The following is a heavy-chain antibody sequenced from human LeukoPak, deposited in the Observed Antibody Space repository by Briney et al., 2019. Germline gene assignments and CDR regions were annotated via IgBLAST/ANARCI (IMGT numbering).Heavy chain of an antibody. Sequence: ASVKVSCKASGSIFNNFYVHWVRQAPGQGLEWMGIINPTSGRASNAQKFQGRVTMTSDMSTSTLHMELSSLRSEDTAVYYCACPLNITIVRGIRSYYYYGMDVWGQGTTVTVSS. CDR2: INPTSGRA. V-gene: IGHV1-46*02. D-gene: IGHD3-10*01. J-gene: IGHJ6*02. CDR3: ACPLNITIVRGIRSYYYYGMDV. CDR1: GSIFNNFY.